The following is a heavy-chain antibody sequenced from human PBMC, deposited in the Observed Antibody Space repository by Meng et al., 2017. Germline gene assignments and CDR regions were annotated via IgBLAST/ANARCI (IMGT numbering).Heavy chain of an antibody. Sequence: QITLKESGPTLVKPTQTLTLTCTFSGFSLSASGVGVGWIRQPPGVALEWLALIFWDDDKRYSPSLQSRLTITKDTSKNQVVLTMTNMDPVDTATYYCAHRPSSYSSGWYYLDYWGQGTLVTVSS. J-gene: IGHJ4*02. D-gene: IGHD6-19*01. CDR2: IFWDDDK. CDR3: AHRPSSYSSGWYYLDY. CDR1: GFSLSASGVG. V-gene: IGHV2-5*02.